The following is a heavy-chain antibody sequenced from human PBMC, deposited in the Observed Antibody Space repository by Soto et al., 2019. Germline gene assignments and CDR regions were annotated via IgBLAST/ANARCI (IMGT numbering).Heavy chain of an antibody. D-gene: IGHD3-22*01. Sequence: GSSVKVSCKTSGGTFTNYAFSWVRQAPGQGLEWMGGIIPTFGTGNYAQKFQGRVTITADKSTSTAYMELSSLRSENTAAYYCAKHSSGYYFYGFDIRGQGTMVTASS. J-gene: IGHJ3*02. CDR2: IIPTFGTG. V-gene: IGHV1-69*06. CDR3: AKHSSGYYFYGFDI. CDR1: GGTFTNYA.